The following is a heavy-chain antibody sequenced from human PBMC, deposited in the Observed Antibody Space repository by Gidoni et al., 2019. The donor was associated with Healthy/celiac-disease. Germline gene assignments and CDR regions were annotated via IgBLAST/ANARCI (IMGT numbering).Heavy chain of an antibody. CDR1: VYTFTSYC. D-gene: IGHD3-22*01. V-gene: IGHV1-18*01. Sequence: QVPLVQSGAEVKKPGASVKVSCQASVYTFTSYCISWVRPAPGQGLEWMGWISAYNGNTNYAQKLQGRVTMTTDTSTSTAYMELRSLRSDDTAVYYCAREYYYDSSGYYAYFDYWGQGTLVTVSS. J-gene: IGHJ4*02. CDR3: AREYYYDSSGYYAYFDY. CDR2: ISAYNGNT.